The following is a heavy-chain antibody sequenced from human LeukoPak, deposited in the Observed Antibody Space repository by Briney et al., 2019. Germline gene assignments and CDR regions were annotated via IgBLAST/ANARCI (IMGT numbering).Heavy chain of an antibody. Sequence: SETLSLTCTVSGASISSYYWGWIRQPPGKGLEWIGYIYNSGSTKYNPSLKSQVTISVDTSKNQFSLKLNSVTVADTAVYYCARRIASAGTPIDYWGQGTLVTVSS. J-gene: IGHJ4*02. CDR3: ARRIASAGTPIDY. CDR2: IYNSGST. D-gene: IGHD6-13*01. V-gene: IGHV4-4*09. CDR1: GASISSYY.